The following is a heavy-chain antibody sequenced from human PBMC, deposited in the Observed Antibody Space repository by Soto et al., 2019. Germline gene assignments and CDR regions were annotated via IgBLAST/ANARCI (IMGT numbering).Heavy chain of an antibody. J-gene: IGHJ6*02. D-gene: IGHD4-17*01. CDR2: VIPIFGTA. Sequence: GASVKVSCKASGGTFSSYAISWVRQAPGQGLEWMGGVIPIFGTANYAQKFQGRVTITADESTSTAYMELSSLRSEDTAVYYCAREIPYHYDYGDPTPSGGMDVWGQGTTVTVSS. CDR3: AREIPYHYDYGDPTPSGGMDV. V-gene: IGHV1-69*13. CDR1: GGTFSSYA.